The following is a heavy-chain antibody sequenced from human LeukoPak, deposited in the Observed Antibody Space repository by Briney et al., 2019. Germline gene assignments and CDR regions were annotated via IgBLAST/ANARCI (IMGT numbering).Heavy chain of an antibody. V-gene: IGHV3-23*01. CDR3: AKGLIVGATKAPFDY. Sequence: GGSLRLPCAASGFTFSSYAMSWVRQVPGKGLEWVSAISGSGGSTYYADSVKGRFTISRDNSKNTLYLQMNSLRAEDTAVYYCAKGLIVGATKAPFDYWGQGTLVTVSS. J-gene: IGHJ4*02. D-gene: IGHD1-26*01. CDR1: GFTFSSYA. CDR2: ISGSGGST.